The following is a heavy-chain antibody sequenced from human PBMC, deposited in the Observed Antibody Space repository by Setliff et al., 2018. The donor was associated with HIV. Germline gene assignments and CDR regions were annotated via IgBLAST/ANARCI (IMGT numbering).Heavy chain of an antibody. J-gene: IGHJ5*02. CDR3: ASATSPRPMVRGGRFDP. D-gene: IGHD3-10*01. Sequence: PSETLSLTCTVSGGSISSSNYYWGWIRQPPGKGLELIGSIYYIGMTSYNPSLESRVTISVDTSNNQFSLRLRSVTAADTAVYCCASATSPRPMVRGGRFDPWGQGTLVTVSS. V-gene: IGHV4-39*01. CDR1: GGSISSSNYY. CDR2: IYYIGMT.